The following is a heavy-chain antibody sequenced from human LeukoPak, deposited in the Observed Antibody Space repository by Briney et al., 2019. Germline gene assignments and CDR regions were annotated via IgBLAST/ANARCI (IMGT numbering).Heavy chain of an antibody. V-gene: IGHV4-59*01. CDR3: ASILSGYSYGFDY. CDR1: GGSISSYY. J-gene: IGHJ4*02. CDR2: IYYSGST. Sequence: SETLSLTCTVSGGSISSYYWSWIRQPPGKGLEWIGYIYYSGSTNYNPSLKSRVTISVDTSKNQFSLKLSSVTAADTAVYYCASILSGYSYGFDYWGQGTLVTVSS. D-gene: IGHD5-18*01.